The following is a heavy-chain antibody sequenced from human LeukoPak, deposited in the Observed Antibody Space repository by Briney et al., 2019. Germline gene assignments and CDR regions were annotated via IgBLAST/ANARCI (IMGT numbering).Heavy chain of an antibody. D-gene: IGHD3-10*01. CDR1: GFAFSSFA. Sequence: GGSLRLSCAASGFAFSSFAMTWVRQAPGKGLEWVSTIVRSGDTTYYTDSAKGRFTVSRDNSKNSLYLQMNSPRAEDTAVYYCAKDAVAPGSSGDFFDYWGLGTLVTVSS. V-gene: IGHV3-23*01. CDR2: IVRSGDTT. J-gene: IGHJ4*02. CDR3: AKDAVAPGSSGDFFDY.